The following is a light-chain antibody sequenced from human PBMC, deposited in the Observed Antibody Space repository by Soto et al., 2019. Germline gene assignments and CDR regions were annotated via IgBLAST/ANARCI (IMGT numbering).Light chain of an antibody. CDR3: QQYYSTPLT. CDR2: WAS. CDR1: QSVLYSSNNRNY. J-gene: IGKJ4*01. Sequence: IVMTQSPDSLAVSLGERATMNCKSSQSVLYSSNNRNYLAWYQLKPAQPPKLLIYWASTRESGVPDRFSGSRSGTDFTLTISSLQAEDVAVYYCQQYYSTPLTFGGGTKVEIK. V-gene: IGKV4-1*01.